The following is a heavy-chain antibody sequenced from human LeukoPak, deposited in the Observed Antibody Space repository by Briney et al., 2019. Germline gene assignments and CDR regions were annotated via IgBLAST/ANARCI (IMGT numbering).Heavy chain of an antibody. CDR3: AKDSLGSSSKNWFDP. Sequence: GGSLRLSCAASGFSFNTYGMNWVRQAPGKGLDWVSYISSDSSTIYYADSVKGRFTISRDNSKNTLYLQMNSLRAEDTAVYYCAKDSLGSSSKNWFDPWGQGTLVTVSS. V-gene: IGHV3-48*01. D-gene: IGHD6-13*01. J-gene: IGHJ5*02. CDR1: GFSFNTYG. CDR2: ISSDSSTI.